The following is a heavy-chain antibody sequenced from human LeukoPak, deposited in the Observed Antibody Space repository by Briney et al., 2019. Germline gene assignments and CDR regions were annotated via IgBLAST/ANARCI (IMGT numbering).Heavy chain of an antibody. CDR2: IFPRDSDT. CDR3: GRDYVMDX. Sequence: GESLKISCKASGYSFTNYWIGWVRQMPGKGLEWMGIIFPRDSDTRYSPSFQGQVTISADKSISTAYLQWSSLKASDTAMYYCGRDYVMDXXXQGTTXTVXS. CDR1: GYSFTNYW. J-gene: IGHJ6*01. V-gene: IGHV5-51*01.